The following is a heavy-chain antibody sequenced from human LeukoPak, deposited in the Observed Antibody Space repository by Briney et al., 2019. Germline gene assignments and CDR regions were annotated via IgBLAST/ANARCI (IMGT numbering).Heavy chain of an antibody. Sequence: GGSLRLSCAASGFTFSSYSMNWVRQAPGKGLEWVSSISSSSSYIYYADSVKGRFTISRDISQNKVYLHMSGLRAEDTAVYYCARLASRPIWGRGTVVTVSS. V-gene: IGHV3-21*04. CDR3: ARLASRPI. J-gene: IGHJ3*02. CDR2: ISSSSSYI. CDR1: GFTFSSYS.